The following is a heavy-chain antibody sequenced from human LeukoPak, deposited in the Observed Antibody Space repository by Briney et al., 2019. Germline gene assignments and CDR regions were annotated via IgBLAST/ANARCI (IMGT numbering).Heavy chain of an antibody. V-gene: IGHV3-30*04. CDR2: ISYDGSNK. CDR1: GFTFSSYA. Sequence: GGSLRHSCAASGFTFSSYAMHWVRQAPGKGLEWVTVISYDGSNKYYADSVKGRFTISRDNSKNTLYLEMNSLRAEDTAVYYCAIESDKPYFDNWGQGTLVTVSS. J-gene: IGHJ4*02. CDR3: AIESDKPYFDN.